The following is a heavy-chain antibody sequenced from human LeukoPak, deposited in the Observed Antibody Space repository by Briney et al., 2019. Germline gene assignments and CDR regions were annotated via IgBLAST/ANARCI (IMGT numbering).Heavy chain of an antibody. J-gene: IGHJ4*02. CDR3: ARGGRPKNYDSSGIGTYFDY. Sequence: GGALRVSCAASGFTFSNYWMHCGRQAPGKRLLWVSRLNNDGSSTKFADSVKGRFTISRDNAKNTLYLQMNSLRAEDTAVYYCARGGRPKNYDSSGIGTYFDYWGQGTLVTVSS. CDR2: LNNDGSST. D-gene: IGHD3-22*01. CDR1: GFTFSNYW. V-gene: IGHV3-74*03.